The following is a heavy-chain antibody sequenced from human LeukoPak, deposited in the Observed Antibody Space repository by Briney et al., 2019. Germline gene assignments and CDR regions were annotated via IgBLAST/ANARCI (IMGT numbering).Heavy chain of an antibody. CDR2: MNPNTGNT. V-gene: IGHV1-8*01. CDR1: GHTSTSYD. CDR3: ASDGLTPFDN. J-gene: IGHJ4*02. Sequence: ASVKVSCKASGHTSTSYDINWVRQATGQGLEWLGWMNPNTGNTGSAQKFQGRLTMTRVTSISTVYMELSSLTTEDTAVYYCASDGLTPFDNWGQGTLVTVSS. D-gene: IGHD3-16*01.